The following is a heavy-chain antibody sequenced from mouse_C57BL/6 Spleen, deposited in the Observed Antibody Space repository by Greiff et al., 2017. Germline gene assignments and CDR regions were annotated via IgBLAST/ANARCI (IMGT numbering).Heavy chain of an antibody. D-gene: IGHD2-3*01. CDR1: GYSITSGYY. Sequence: ESGPGLVKPSQSLSFTCSVTGYSITSGYYWNWIRQFPGNKLEWMGYISYDGSNNYNPSLKNRITITRDTSKNQFFLKLNSVTTEDTATYYCAIAPDCYYVWFAYWGQGTLVTVSA. CDR3: AIAPDCYYVWFAY. J-gene: IGHJ3*01. V-gene: IGHV3-6*01. CDR2: ISYDGSN.